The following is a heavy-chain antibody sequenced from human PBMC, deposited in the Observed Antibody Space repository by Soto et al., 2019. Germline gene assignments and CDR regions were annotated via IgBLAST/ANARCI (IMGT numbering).Heavy chain of an antibody. CDR1: GFAFSDAG. J-gene: IGHJ4*02. V-gene: IGHV3-15*01. Sequence: GGSLRLSCAASGFAFSDAGMNWVRQAPGKGLEWVGRITSVADDATKEFAAPVKGRFTISRYDSRNTLYLEMNSLKTEDTCLYYCSSVNWGYWGQGALVTVS. CDR3: SSVNWGY. D-gene: IGHD3-16*01. CDR2: ITSVADDATK.